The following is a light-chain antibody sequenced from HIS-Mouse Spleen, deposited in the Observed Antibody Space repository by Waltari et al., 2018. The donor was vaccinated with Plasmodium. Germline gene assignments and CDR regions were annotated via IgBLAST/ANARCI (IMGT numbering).Light chain of an antibody. CDR3: QAWDSSTVV. CDR2: QDS. CDR1: KLGDKY. Sequence: SYELTQPPSVSVSPGQTASITCSGDKLGDKYACWYQQKPGQSPVLVIYQDSKRPSGIPEGLSGSNSGNTATLTISGTQAMEEADYYCQAWDSSTVVFGGGTKLTVL. J-gene: IGLJ2*01. V-gene: IGLV3-1*01.